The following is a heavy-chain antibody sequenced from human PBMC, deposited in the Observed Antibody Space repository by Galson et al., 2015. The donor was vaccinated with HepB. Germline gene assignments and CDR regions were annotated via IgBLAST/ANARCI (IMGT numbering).Heavy chain of an antibody. D-gene: IGHD3-16*02. V-gene: IGHV3-33*08. J-gene: IGHJ3*02. Sequence: SLRLSCAASGFTFSSYGMHWVRQAPGKGLEWVAVIWYDGSNKYYADSVKGRFTISRDNSKNTLYLQMNSLRAEDTAVYYCARDSRLRLGELSSLGAFDIWGQGTMVTVSS. CDR3: ARDSRLRLGELSSLGAFDI. CDR2: IWYDGSNK. CDR1: GFTFSSYG.